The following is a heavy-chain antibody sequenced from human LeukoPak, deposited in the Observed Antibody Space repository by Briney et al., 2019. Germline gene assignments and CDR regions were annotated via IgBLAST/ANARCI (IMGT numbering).Heavy chain of an antibody. V-gene: IGHV3-30*02. Sequence: GGSLRLSCAASGFTFSSYGMHWVRQAPGRGLVWVAFIRYDGSNKYYADSVKGRFTIARDNSKNTLYLQMNSLRAEDTAVYYCAKDSRGYSTRKEVDYWGQGTLVTVSS. CDR1: GFTFSSYG. D-gene: IGHD5-18*01. J-gene: IGHJ4*02. CDR3: AKDSRGYSTRKEVDY. CDR2: IRYDGSNK.